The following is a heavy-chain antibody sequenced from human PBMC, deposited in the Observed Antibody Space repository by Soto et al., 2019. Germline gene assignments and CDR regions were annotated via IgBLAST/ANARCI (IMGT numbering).Heavy chain of an antibody. D-gene: IGHD3-16*02. Sequence: PXGTLSLTCAVYGGSFSGYYWSGIRQPPGKGLEWIGEINHSGSTNYNPSLKGRVTISVDTSKNQFSLKLSSVTAADTAVYYCARLRLGELSLYPYYYYGMDVWGQGTTVTVSS. CDR2: INHSGST. CDR3: ARLRLGELSLYPYYYYGMDV. J-gene: IGHJ6*02. CDR1: GGSFSGYY. V-gene: IGHV4-34*01.